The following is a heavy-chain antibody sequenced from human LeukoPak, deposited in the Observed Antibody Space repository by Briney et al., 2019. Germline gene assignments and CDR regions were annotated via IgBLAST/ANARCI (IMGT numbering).Heavy chain of an antibody. J-gene: IGHJ4*02. D-gene: IGHD3-22*01. V-gene: IGHV4-30-4*08. CDR1: GGSFSSGDYY. CDR3: ARLIVVVITSGYYFDY. Sequence: PSETLSLTCTVSGGSFSSGDYYWSWIRQPPGKGLEWIGYIYYSGSTYYNPSLKSRVTISVDTSKNQFSLKLSSVTAADTAVYYCARLIVVVITSGYYFDYWGQGTLVTVSS. CDR2: IYYSGST.